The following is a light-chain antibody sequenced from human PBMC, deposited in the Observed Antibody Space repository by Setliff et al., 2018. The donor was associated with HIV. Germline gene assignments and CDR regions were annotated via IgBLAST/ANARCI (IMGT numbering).Light chain of an antibody. V-gene: IGLV2-11*01. CDR3: SSYARSTTLR. J-gene: IGLJ2*01. CDR2: EVS. Sequence: QSVLAQPRSVSASPGQSVTISCTGTSNNIGASNYVSWFQQHPGKAPKLIIFEVSKRPSGVSNRFSGSKSGNTASLTISGLQAEDEADYYCSSYARSTTLRFGGGTK. CDR1: SNNIGASNY.